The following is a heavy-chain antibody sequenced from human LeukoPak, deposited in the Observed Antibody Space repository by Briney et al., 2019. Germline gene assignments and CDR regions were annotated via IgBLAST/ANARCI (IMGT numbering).Heavy chain of an antibody. Sequence: PGGSLRLSCAASNFTFSSYSMNWFRQAPGKGLEWVASITSRSTYIFYADSVKGRFIVSRDNAENSLSLQMNSLRAEDTGVYYCARDEETVAGLNGFDLWGQGTLVTVSS. CDR1: NFTFSSYS. CDR3: ARDEETVAGLNGFDL. J-gene: IGHJ4*02. V-gene: IGHV3-21*01. D-gene: IGHD6-19*01. CDR2: ITSRSTYI.